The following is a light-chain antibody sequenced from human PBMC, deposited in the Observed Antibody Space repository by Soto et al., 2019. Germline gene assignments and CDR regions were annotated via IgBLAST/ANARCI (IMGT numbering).Light chain of an antibody. CDR3: QTYDGSLSAVL. Sequence: QAVLTQPPSVSGAPGQTITISCVGSSSNIGSYDVHWYHQFPGTVPKLLVFGPNNRPSGVPDRFSASKSGTSASLAITGLQGDDEADYFCQTYDGSLSAVLFGGGTQLTVL. CDR2: GPN. CDR1: SSNIGSYD. J-gene: IGLJ2*01. V-gene: IGLV1-40*01.